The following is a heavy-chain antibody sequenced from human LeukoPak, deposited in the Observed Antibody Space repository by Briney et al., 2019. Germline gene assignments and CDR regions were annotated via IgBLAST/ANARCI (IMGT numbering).Heavy chain of an antibody. CDR3: AREREIAVALDY. J-gene: IGHJ4*02. V-gene: IGHV1-46*01. D-gene: IGHD6-19*01. Sequence: ASVKVSCKASGYSFTGYYLHWIRPAPGQGPEWMGMIIPSGGSTTHAQNFQGRVTMTRDTSTSTVYMELSSLRSEDTAVYYCAREREIAVALDYWGQGTLVTVSS. CDR1: GYSFTGYY. CDR2: IIPSGGST.